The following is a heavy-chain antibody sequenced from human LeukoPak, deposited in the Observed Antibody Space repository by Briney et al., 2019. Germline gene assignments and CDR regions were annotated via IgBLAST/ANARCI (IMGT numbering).Heavy chain of an antibody. CDR1: GGSFSGYY. J-gene: IGHJ4*02. Sequence: SETLSLTCAVYGGSFSGYYWSWIRQPPGKGLEWIGEINHSGSTNYNPSLKSRVTISVDTSKNQFSLKLSSVTAADTAVYYCAREHKDYDGDGYYYGYWGQGTLVTVSS. D-gene: IGHD2-21*02. CDR3: AREHKDYDGDGYYYGY. CDR2: INHSGST. V-gene: IGHV4-34*01.